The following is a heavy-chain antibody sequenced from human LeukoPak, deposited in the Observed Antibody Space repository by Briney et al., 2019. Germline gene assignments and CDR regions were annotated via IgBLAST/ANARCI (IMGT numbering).Heavy chain of an antibody. CDR1: GFTLSNFA. CDR3: AKDTSAWWYHRAYMNV. CDR2: ISGSGDTT. J-gene: IGHJ6*03. Sequence: GSLPLSFAASGFTLSNFAISWVRPAPGGGLGWVSGISGSGDTTFHADSVKGRFTTSRDNSKNTLSLQMSGLRVEDSAVYFCAKDTSAWWYHRAYMNVWGTGTTVTVSS. V-gene: IGHV3-23*01. D-gene: IGHD2-15*01.